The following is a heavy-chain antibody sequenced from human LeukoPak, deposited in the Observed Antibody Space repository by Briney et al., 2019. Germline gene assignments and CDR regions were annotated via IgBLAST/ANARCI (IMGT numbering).Heavy chain of an antibody. V-gene: IGHV1-46*01. Sequence: ASVKVSCKASGYTSTGYYMHWVRQAPGQGLEWMGMINPSGGTTTYAQKFQGRVTMTRDTSTSTVYMELSSLRSEDTAVYYCARPYSSGWYVLDYWGQGTLVTVSS. CDR3: ARPYSSGWYVLDY. J-gene: IGHJ4*02. D-gene: IGHD6-19*01. CDR2: INPSGGTT. CDR1: GYTSTGYY.